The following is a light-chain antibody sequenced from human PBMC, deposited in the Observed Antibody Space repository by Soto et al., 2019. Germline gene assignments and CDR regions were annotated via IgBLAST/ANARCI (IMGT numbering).Light chain of an antibody. V-gene: IGLV2-11*01. Sequence: QSALTQPRSVSGFPGQSVTISCTGTSSDVGGYDYVSWYQQHPGKAPKLMIFDVSKRPSGVPDRFSGSKSGNTASLTISGLQAEDEADYYCCSFAGSYRYVFGTGTKLTVL. CDR2: DVS. J-gene: IGLJ1*01. CDR3: CSFAGSYRYV. CDR1: SSDVGGYDY.